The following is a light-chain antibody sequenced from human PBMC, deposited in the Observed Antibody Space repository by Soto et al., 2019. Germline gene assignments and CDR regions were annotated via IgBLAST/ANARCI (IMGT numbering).Light chain of an antibody. Sequence: QSALTQPASVSGSPGQSITISCTGTSSDIGGYNYVSWYQQYPGKAPKVMIYDVSNRPSGVSNRFSGSKSGNTASLTISGLQAEDEADYYCSSYTSSITLEVFGTGTKVTVL. CDR2: DVS. J-gene: IGLJ1*01. CDR3: SSYTSSITLEV. CDR1: SSDIGGYNY. V-gene: IGLV2-14*01.